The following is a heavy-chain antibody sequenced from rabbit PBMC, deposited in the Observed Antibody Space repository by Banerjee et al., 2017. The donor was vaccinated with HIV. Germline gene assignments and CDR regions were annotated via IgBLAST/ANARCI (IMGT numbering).Heavy chain of an antibody. Sequence: QQQLVESGGGLVKPGASLTLTCTASGFDLSSYYYMCWVRQAPGRGLELIACIYTTSGSTWYASWVNGRFTISRSTSLNTVDLQMTSLTAADTATYFCAREDAGTGGYTNLWGQGTLVTVS. D-gene: IGHD8-1*01. J-gene: IGHJ4*01. CDR1: GFDLSSYYY. V-gene: IGHV1S43*01. CDR3: AREDAGTGGYTNL. CDR2: IYTTSGST.